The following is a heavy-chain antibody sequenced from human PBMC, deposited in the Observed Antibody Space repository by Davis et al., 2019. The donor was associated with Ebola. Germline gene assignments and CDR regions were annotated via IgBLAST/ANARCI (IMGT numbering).Heavy chain of an antibody. Sequence: GESLKISCAASGFTFSSYWMHWVRQAPGKGLVWVSRINSDGSSTSYADSVKGRFTISRDNAKNTLYLQMNSLRAEDTAVYYCARDFNYDFYYYGMDVWGQGTTVTVSS. CDR1: GFTFSSYW. D-gene: IGHD3-3*01. J-gene: IGHJ6*02. V-gene: IGHV3-74*01. CDR2: INSDGSST. CDR3: ARDFNYDFYYYGMDV.